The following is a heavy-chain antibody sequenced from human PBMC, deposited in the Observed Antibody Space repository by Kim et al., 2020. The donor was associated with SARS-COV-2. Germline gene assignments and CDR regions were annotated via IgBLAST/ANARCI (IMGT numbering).Heavy chain of an antibody. D-gene: IGHD2-2*01. CDR3: ARDWEDDQGSSTSCHFDY. V-gene: IGHV3-11*04. J-gene: IGHJ4*02. Sequence: GGSLRLSCAASGFTFSDYYMSWIRQAPGKGLEWVSYISSSGSTIYYADSVKGRFTISRDNAKNSLYLQMNSLRAEDTAVYYCARDWEDDQGSSTSCHFDYWGQGTLVTVSS. CDR1: GFTFSDYY. CDR2: ISSSGSTI.